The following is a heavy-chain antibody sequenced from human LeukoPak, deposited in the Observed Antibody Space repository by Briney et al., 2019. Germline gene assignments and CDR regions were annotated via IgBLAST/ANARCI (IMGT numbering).Heavy chain of an antibody. CDR2: INSDGGST. D-gene: IGHD5-18*01. CDR3: ARGKVDTAMAIDY. V-gene: IGHV3-74*01. J-gene: IGHJ4*02. CDR1: GFTFSSYW. Sequence: GGSLGLSCAASGFTFSSYWMHWVRQAPGKGLVWVSRINSDGGSTSYADSVKGRFTISRDNAKNTLYLQMNSLRAEDTAVYYCARGKVDTAMAIDYWGQGTLVTVSS.